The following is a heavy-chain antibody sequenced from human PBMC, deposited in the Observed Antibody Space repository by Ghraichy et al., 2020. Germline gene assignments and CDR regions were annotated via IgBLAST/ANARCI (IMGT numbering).Heavy chain of an antibody. V-gene: IGHV4-61*02. J-gene: IGHJ4*02. Sequence: TLSLTCTVSGGSISSDTYYWSWIRQPAGKGLEWIGRVYASGTDYNPSLKSRVTISVDTSKNQFSLNLSSVTAADTAVYYCARHSPYDSSSAFHYWGRGTLVTVSS. CDR2: VYASGT. D-gene: IGHD6-6*01. CDR1: GGSISSDTYY. CDR3: ARHSPYDSSSAFHY.